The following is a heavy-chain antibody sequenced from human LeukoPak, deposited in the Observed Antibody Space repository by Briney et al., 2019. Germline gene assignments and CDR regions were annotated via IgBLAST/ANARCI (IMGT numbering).Heavy chain of an antibody. CDR3: GRDESRGAGGAFDI. CDR1: GSTFSRYW. V-gene: IGHV3-7*01. J-gene: IGHJ3*02. CDR2: IKQDGSEK. Sequence: PGGFLRLSCAASGSTFSRYWMSWARQAPGKGLEWVANIKQDGSEKYYVDSVKGRFTISRDNAKNSLYLQMNSLRAEDTAVYYCGRDESRGAGGAFDIWGQGTMVTVSS. D-gene: IGHD2-8*02.